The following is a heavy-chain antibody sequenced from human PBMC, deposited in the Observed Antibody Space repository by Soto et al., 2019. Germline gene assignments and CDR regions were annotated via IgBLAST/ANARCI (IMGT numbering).Heavy chain of an antibody. CDR1: GGSISSGDYY. D-gene: IGHD3-9*01. CDR3: AREALPADYDILTGPNIDY. J-gene: IGHJ4*02. V-gene: IGHV4-30-4*01. Sequence: QVQLQESGPGLVKPSQTLSLTCTVSGGSISSGDYYWSWIRQPPGKGLEGIGYIYYSGSTYYNPSLKSRVTISVDTSKNQFSLKLSSVTAADTAVYYCAREALPADYDILTGPNIDYWGQGTLVTVSS. CDR2: IYYSGST.